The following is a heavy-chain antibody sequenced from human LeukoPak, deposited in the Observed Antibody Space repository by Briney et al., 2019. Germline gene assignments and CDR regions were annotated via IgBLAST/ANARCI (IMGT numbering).Heavy chain of an antibody. CDR2: IKSKTDGGTT. CDR1: GFTFSNAW. J-gene: IGHJ4*02. Sequence: GGSLRLSCAASGFTFSNAWMSWVRQAPGKGLEWVGRIKSKTDGGTTDYAAPVKGRFTISRDDSKNTLYLQMNSLRAEDTAVYYCAKDGGSYYGEFDYWGQGTLVTVSS. D-gene: IGHD1-26*01. V-gene: IGHV3-15*01. CDR3: AKDGGSYYGEFDY.